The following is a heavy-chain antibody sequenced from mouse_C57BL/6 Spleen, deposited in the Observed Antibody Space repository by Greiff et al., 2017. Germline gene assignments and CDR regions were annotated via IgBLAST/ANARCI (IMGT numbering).Heavy chain of an antibody. CDR1: GYSITSDY. D-gene: IGHD2-3*01. Sequence: EVQRVESGPGLAKPSQTLSLTCSVTGYSITSDYWNWIRKFPGNKLEYMGYISYSGSTYYNPSLKSRISITRDTSKNQYYLQLNSVTTEDTATYYCARGDDGYYYAMDYWGQGTSVTVSS. CDR3: ARGDDGYYYAMDY. V-gene: IGHV3-8*01. J-gene: IGHJ4*01. CDR2: ISYSGST.